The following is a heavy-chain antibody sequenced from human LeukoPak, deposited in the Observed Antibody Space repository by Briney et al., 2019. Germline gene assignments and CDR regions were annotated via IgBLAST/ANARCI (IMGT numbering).Heavy chain of an antibody. CDR3: ARDRYGLGSYYKSWFDP. CDR2: IYTSGST. CDR1: GGSISSYY. J-gene: IGHJ5*02. Sequence: SETLSLTCPVSGGSISSYYWSWIRQPAGKGLEWIGRIYTSGSTNYNPSLKSRVTMSVDTSKNQFSLKLTSVTAADTAVYYCARDRYGLGSYYKSWFDPWGQGTLVTVSS. V-gene: IGHV4-4*07. D-gene: IGHD3-10*01.